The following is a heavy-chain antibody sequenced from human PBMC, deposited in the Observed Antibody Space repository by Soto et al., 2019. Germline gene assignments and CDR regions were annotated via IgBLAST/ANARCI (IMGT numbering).Heavy chain of an antibody. J-gene: IGHJ6*02. V-gene: IGHV3-30*03. CDR1: GFTFSSYG. CDR2: ISYDGSNK. D-gene: IGHD4-4*01. Sequence: GSLRLSCAASGFTFSSYGMHWVRQAPGKGLEWVAVISYDGSNKYYADSVKGRFTISRDNSKNTLYLQMNSLRAEDTAVYYCAMTTVTNYYYYYGMDVWGQGTTVTVSS. CDR3: AMTTVTNYYYYYGMDV.